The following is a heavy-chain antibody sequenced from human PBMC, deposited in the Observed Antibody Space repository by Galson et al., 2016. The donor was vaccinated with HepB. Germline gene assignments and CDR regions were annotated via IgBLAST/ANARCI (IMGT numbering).Heavy chain of an antibody. CDR1: GNTFVDYV. CDR3: ARERYEEMSIYKYFFGMIG. Sequence: SVKVSCKASGNTFVDYVVHLVRQARGQGLEWMGRIFPKTGGTVITEKFQGRVSMTWDASIRVAYLDMTSLSSGDTAVYYCARERYEEMSIYKYFFGMIGWGQGTTVTVSS. V-gene: IGHV1-2*06. CDR2: IFPKTGGT. D-gene: IGHD5-24*01. J-gene: IGHJ6*02.